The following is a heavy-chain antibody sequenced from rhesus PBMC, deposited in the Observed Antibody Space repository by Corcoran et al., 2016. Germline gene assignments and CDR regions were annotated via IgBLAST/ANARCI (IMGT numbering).Heavy chain of an antibody. Sequence: QLQLQESGPGLVKPSATLSLTCAVPGGCISSHSCSWIRQPPGTGLEWIGRISGSGGSTDYNPSRNSRVTISTDTSKNQFSLKLSSVTAADTAVYYGAREGYSGSWNFDYWGQGVLVTVSS. V-gene: IGHV4-173*01. CDR2: ISGSGGST. D-gene: IGHD6-25*01. CDR3: AREGYSGSWNFDY. J-gene: IGHJ4*01. CDR1: GGCISSHS.